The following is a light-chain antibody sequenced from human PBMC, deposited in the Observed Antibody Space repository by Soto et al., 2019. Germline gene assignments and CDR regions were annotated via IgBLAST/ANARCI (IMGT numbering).Light chain of an antibody. V-gene: IGKV1-17*01. CDR1: QGIRND. CDR3: QQLRLYPST. Sequence: DIQMTQSPSSLSASVGDRVTITCRASQGIRNDLGWYQQKPGKAPKRLIYAASTLYGGAPSRFSGSGSGTDFALTITSLQAEDFATYYCQQLRLYPSTFGGGTKVDIK. J-gene: IGKJ4*01. CDR2: AAS.